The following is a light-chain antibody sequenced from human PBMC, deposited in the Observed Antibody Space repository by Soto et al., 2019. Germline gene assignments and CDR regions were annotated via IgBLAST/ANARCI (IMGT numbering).Light chain of an antibody. J-gene: IGKJ5*01. V-gene: IGKV3-15*01. CDR2: GIS. CDR1: QSVSIL. CDR3: QQYSKWPIP. Sequence: EIMMTQSPATLSVSPLEIASLSLMASQSVSILLAWYPQIPGQAPRLLIYGISTRATGIPARFSGSGSGTEFSLTISSLQSEDFAVYYCQQYSKWPIPFGQGTRLEI.